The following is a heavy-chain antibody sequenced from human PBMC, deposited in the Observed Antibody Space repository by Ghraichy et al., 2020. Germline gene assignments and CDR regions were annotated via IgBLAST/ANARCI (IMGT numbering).Heavy chain of an antibody. V-gene: IGHV3-23*01. CDR3: AKAPNVYGVYFDY. D-gene: IGHD2-8*01. CDR2: ICGSGVST. Sequence: GGSLRLSCAASGFTFSNYHMSWVRQAPGKGLEWVSAICGSGVSTYYADSVKGRFTISRDNSRDTLYLQMNSLRADDTAVYYCAKAPNVYGVYFDYWGQGTLVTVSS. CDR1: GFTFSNYH. J-gene: IGHJ4*02.